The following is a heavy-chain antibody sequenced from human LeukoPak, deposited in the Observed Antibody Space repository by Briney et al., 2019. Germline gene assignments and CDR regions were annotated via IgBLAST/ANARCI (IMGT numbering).Heavy chain of an antibody. D-gene: IGHD2-2*01. Sequence: PSETLSLTCTVSGGSISSYYWSWIREPAGKGLEWIGRIYTSGSTNYNPSLKSRVTMSVDTSKNQFSLKLSSVTAADTAVYYCARLTIVVVPAAAYYFDYWGQGTLVTVSS. CDR1: GGSISSYY. CDR3: ARLTIVVVPAAAYYFDY. V-gene: IGHV4-4*07. J-gene: IGHJ4*02. CDR2: IYTSGST.